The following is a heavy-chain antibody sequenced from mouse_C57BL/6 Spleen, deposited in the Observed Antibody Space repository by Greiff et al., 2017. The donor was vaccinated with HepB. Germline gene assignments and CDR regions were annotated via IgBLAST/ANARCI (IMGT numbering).Heavy chain of an antibody. D-gene: IGHD1-1*01. CDR1: GYTFTSYW. Sequence: QVQLQQPGAELVRPGSSVKLSCKASGYTFTSYWMHWVKQRPIQGLEWIGNIDPSDSETHYNQKFKDKATLTVDKSSSTAYMQLSSLTSEDSAVYYCARRGGIYYYGSREDFDYWGQGTTLTVSS. V-gene: IGHV1-52*01. CDR2: IDPSDSET. CDR3: ARRGGIYYYGSREDFDY. J-gene: IGHJ2*01.